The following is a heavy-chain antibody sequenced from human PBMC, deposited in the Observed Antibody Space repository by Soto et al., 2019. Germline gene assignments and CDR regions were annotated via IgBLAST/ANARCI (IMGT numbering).Heavy chain of an antibody. J-gene: IGHJ4*02. CDR3: ARPRHPVTTPLGY. D-gene: IGHD4-17*01. CDR1: GESFSGYY. V-gene: IGHV4-34*01. CDR2: INHSGST. Sequence: QVQLQQWGAGLLKPSETLSLSCAVYGESFSGYYWSWIRQPPGKGLEWIGEINHSGSTNYNPSLKSRVTISVATSNTPSSLKLNSVTAADTAVYYCARPRHPVTTPLGYWGQGNLVTLSS.